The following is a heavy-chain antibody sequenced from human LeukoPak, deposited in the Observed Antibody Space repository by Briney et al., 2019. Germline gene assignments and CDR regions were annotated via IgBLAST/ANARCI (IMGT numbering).Heavy chain of an antibody. CDR2: ISSSGSTM. CDR3: ARDSTPYYGGNNVPADTFDI. J-gene: IGHJ3*02. D-gene: IGHD4-23*01. V-gene: IGHV3-11*04. CDR1: GFTFNDYY. Sequence: GGSLRLSCAASGFTFNDYYMSWVRQAPGKGLEWVSYISSSGSTMYYADSVKGRFTISRDNAKNSLFVQMNSLRAEDTAVYYCARDSTPYYGGNNVPADTFDIWGQGTMVTVSS.